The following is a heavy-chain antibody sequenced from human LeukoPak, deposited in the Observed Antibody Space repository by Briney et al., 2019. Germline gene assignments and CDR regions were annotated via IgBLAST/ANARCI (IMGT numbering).Heavy chain of an antibody. V-gene: IGHV1-18*01. J-gene: IGHJ4*02. Sequence: EASVKVSCKASGGTFSSYAISWVRQAPGQGLEWMGWISAYNGNTNYAQKLQGRVTMTTDTSTSTAYMELRSLRSDDTAVYYCARSSGPPPFDYWGEGTLVTVSS. CDR1: GGTFSSYA. CDR2: ISAYNGNT. D-gene: IGHD3-22*01. CDR3: ARSSGPPPFDY.